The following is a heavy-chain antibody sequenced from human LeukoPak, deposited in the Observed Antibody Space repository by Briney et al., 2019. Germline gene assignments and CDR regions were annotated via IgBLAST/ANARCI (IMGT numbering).Heavy chain of an antibody. V-gene: IGHV4-59*12. CDR2: IYYSGST. D-gene: IGHD6-13*01. CDR1: GGSISSYY. Sequence: SETLSLTCTVSGGSISSYYWSWIRQPPGKGPEWIGYIYYSGSTNYNPSLKSRVIISVDTSKNQFSLKLNSVTAADSAVYYCARFISAGGPDYWGRGILVTVSS. J-gene: IGHJ4*02. CDR3: ARFISAGGPDY.